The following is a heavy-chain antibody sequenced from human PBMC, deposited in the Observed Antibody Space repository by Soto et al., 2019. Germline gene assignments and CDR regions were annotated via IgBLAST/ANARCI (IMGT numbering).Heavy chain of an antibody. CDR1: GYTYTGYY. V-gene: IGHV1-2*02. CDR2: INPNSGGT. D-gene: IGHD2-2*01. J-gene: IGHJ6*02. Sequence: APVKVSCTASGYTYTGYYMHCVRQAPGQGLEGMGWINPNSGGTNYAQKFQGRVTMTRDTSISTAYMELSRLRSDDTAVYYCARTSCSSTSCFWSDGMDVWGQGTTVTGSS. CDR3: ARTSCSSTSCFWSDGMDV.